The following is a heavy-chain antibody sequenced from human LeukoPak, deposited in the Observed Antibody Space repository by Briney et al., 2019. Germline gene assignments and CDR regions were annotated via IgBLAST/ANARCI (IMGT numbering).Heavy chain of an antibody. CDR3: TRDGYCRSTSCQNYYYYYMDV. CDR1: GFTFGDYA. J-gene: IGHJ6*03. V-gene: IGHV3-49*03. CDR2: IRSKAHGGTT. Sequence: GRSLRLSCTASGFTFGDYAMSWFRQAPGKGLEWVGFIRSKAHGGTTEYAASAKGRFTISRDDSKSIAYLQMNSLKTEDTAVYYCTRDGYCRSTSCQNYYYYYMDVWGKGTTVTVSS. D-gene: IGHD2-2*01.